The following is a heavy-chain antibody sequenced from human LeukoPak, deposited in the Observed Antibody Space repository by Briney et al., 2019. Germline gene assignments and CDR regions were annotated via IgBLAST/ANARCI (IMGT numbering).Heavy chain of an antibody. Sequence: SQTLSLTCTVSGGSISSGGYYWSWIRQHPGKGLEWIGYIYYSGSTYYNPSLKSRVTISVDTSKNQFSLKLSSVTAADTAVYYCARVDYSNYGRSYSDYWGQGTLVTVSS. CDR2: IYYSGST. V-gene: IGHV4-31*03. CDR1: GGSISSGGYY. D-gene: IGHD4-11*01. CDR3: ARVDYSNYGRSYSDY. J-gene: IGHJ4*02.